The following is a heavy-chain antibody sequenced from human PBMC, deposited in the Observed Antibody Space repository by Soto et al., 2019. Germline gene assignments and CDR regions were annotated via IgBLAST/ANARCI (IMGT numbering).Heavy chain of an antibody. D-gene: IGHD5-12*01. CDR2: IWDDGSNK. J-gene: IGHJ4*02. CDR1: GFTYSSYG. CDR3: ARDSAWLFDS. Sequence: QVQLVESGGGVVQPGRSLRLSCAVSGFTYSSYGMHWVRQAPGKGLEWVAVIWDDGSNKYYADSGKGRFIISRDDSKNTLSLQMNRLRAEDTAVYYCARDSAWLFDSWGQGTLVTVSS. V-gene: IGHV3-33*01.